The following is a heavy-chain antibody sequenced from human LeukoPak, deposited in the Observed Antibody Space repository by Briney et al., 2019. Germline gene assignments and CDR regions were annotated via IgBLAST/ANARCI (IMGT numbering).Heavy chain of an antibody. CDR1: GYTFTDYY. CDR2: INPNNDDT. V-gene: IGHV1-2*02. D-gene: IGHD2-15*01. J-gene: IGHJ4*02. CDR3: ARVGGGLVCYFDY. Sequence: GASVKVSCKASGYTFTDYYTHWVRQAPGQELEWMGWINPNNDDTKYAQKFQGRVTMTSDTSISTAYMDLSNLRSDDAAVYYCARVGGGLVCYFDYWGQGTLVTVSS.